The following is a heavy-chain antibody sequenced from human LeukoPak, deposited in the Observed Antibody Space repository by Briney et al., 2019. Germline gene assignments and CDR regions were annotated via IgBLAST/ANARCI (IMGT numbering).Heavy chain of an antibody. CDR3: TTGTWIQLWLADF. CDR1: GFTFSNAW. J-gene: IGHJ4*02. D-gene: IGHD5-18*01. CDR2: IKSKTDGGTT. V-gene: IGHV3-15*01. Sequence: GGSLRLSCAASGFTFSNAWMSWVRQAPGKGLEWVGHIKSKTDGGTTDYAAHVKGRFTISRDDSKNTLYLQMNILKIEDTAVYYCTTGTWIQLWLADFWGQGTLVTVSS.